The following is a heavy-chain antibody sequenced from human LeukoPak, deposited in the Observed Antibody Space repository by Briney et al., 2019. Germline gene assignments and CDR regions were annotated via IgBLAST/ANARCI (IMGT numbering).Heavy chain of an antibody. CDR1: GYTFTGHY. CDR3: ARDLYCSSTSCYSLNYYYYYMDV. Sequence: GASVKVTCKASGYTFTGHYMHWVRQAPGQGLEWMGWINPNSGGTNYAQKFQGRVTMTRDTSISTAYMELSRLRSDDTAVYYCARDLYCSSTSCYSLNYYYYYMDVWGKGTTVTVSS. V-gene: IGHV1-2*02. D-gene: IGHD2-2*01. CDR2: INPNSGGT. J-gene: IGHJ6*03.